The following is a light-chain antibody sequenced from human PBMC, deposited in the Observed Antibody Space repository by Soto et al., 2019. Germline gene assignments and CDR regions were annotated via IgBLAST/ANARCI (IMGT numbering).Light chain of an antibody. Sequence: QSVLTQPPSASGSPGQSVAISRTGTSSDVGGYNYVSWYQQHPGKAPNLMLYEVNKPPSGVPDRFSVAKSGNTASLTVSGLQAEDEADYYCSSYAGSSNVFGTGTKLTVL. CDR1: SSDVGGYNY. J-gene: IGLJ1*01. V-gene: IGLV2-8*01. CDR2: EVN. CDR3: SSYAGSSNV.